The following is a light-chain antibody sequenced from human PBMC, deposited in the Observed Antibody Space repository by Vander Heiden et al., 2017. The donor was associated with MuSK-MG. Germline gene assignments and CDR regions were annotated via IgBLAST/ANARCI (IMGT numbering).Light chain of an antibody. J-gene: IGKJ3*01. CDR3: QHENSCPIT. CDR2: KAS. CDR1: QSISSW. V-gene: IGKV1-5*03. Sequence: DIQMTQSPSTLSASVGDRVTLTCRASQSISSWLAWYQQKPGKAPKLLIYKASRGESGVPSRFSGSGSGTEFTLTISSRQPDDFATYYCQHENSCPITFGHGTKVDIK.